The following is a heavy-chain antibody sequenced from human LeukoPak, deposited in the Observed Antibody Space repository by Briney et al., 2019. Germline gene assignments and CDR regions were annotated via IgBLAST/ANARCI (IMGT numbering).Heavy chain of an antibody. CDR1: GFIVSSNY. CDR2: IYSGGST. J-gene: IGHJ4*02. CDR3: ARGDSGSWYLFDY. D-gene: IGHD6-13*01. V-gene: IGHV3-53*01. Sequence: PGGSLRVSCAASGFIVSSNYMSWVRQAPGKGLEWVSVIYSGGSTFYADSVKARFTISRDNSNNTLYLPMHSLRAEDTAVYYCARGDSGSWYLFDYWGRGTLVTVSS.